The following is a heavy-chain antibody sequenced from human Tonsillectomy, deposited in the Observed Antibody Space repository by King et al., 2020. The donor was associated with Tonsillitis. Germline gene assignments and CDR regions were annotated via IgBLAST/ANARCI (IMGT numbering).Heavy chain of an antibody. V-gene: IGHV1-2*02. Sequence: QLVQSGAEVKKPGASVKVSCKASGYTFTGYYIHWVRQAPGEGLEWMAWINPNSGGTNYAQKFKGRVTVSRDTSINTAYIELSGLKSDDTAVYYCAKDQDDYEEDYWGQGTLVTVSS. CDR3: AKDQDDYEEDY. CDR1: GYTFTGYY. J-gene: IGHJ4*02. CDR2: INPNSGGT. D-gene: IGHD4/OR15-4a*01.